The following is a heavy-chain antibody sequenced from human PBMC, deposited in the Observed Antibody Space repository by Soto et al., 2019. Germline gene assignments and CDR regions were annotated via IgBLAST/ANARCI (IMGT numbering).Heavy chain of an antibody. V-gene: IGHV3-7*03. CDR3: ANELTPLGNDAFDI. CDR2: IKQDGSEK. Sequence: PGGSLRLSCAASGFTFSSYWMSWVRQAPGKGLEWVANIKQDGSEKYYVDSVKGRFTISRDNSKNTLYLQMNSLRAEDTAVYYCANELTPLGNDAFDIWGQGTMVTVSS. D-gene: IGHD7-27*01. CDR1: GFTFSSYW. J-gene: IGHJ3*02.